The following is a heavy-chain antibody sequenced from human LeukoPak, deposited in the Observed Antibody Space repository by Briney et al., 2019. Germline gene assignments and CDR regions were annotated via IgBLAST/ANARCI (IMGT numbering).Heavy chain of an antibody. CDR2: IYYSGSI. J-gene: IGHJ5*02. CDR3: ARSRAFNSGAFDP. CDR1: GDSINSLDL. Sequence: TSETLSLTCTVSGDSINSLDLWSWIRQPPGKGLEWIGDIYYSGSIKYNPSLKSRVTISVDTSKNQFSLRLNSVTAADTAVYYCARSRAFNSGAFDPRGQGSLVTVSS. V-gene: IGHV4-59*11. D-gene: IGHD1-26*01.